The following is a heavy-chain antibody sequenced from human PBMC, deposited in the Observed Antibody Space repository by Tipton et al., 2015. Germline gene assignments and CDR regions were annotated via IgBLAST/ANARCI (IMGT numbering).Heavy chain of an antibody. Sequence: QLVQSGAEVKKPGESLKISCKTSGYSFTTYWIAWVRLMPGKGLEWMGIIYPDDSDTRYSPSFQGQVTISADKSINTAYLQWTSLKASDTAMYYCARSVSPAVITFDYWGRGTLVTVSS. CDR3: ARSVSPAVITFDY. J-gene: IGHJ4*02. CDR1: GYSFTTYW. CDR2: IYPDDSDT. D-gene: IGHD2-2*01. V-gene: IGHV5-51*01.